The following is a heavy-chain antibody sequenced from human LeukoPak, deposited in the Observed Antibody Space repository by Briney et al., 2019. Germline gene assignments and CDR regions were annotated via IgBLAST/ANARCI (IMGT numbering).Heavy chain of an antibody. CDR2: ISSSRSFI. D-gene: IGHD2-15*01. V-gene: IGHV3-21*01. CDR3: AIDQRLGYCITSSLPDLRD. CDR1: GFTFSRYS. Sequence: PGGSLRLSCAASGFTFSRYSMNWVRQAPGKGLEWVSSISSSRSFIYYADSVKGRFTISRDNAKNSLYLQMNSLRAEDTSVYYCAIDQRLGYCITSSLPDLRDRGPVTLVTVSS. J-gene: IGHJ1*01.